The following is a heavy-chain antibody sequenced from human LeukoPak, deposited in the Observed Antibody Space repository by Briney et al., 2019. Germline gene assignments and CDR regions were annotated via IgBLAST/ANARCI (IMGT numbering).Heavy chain of an antibody. CDR1: GFTLSSYA. D-gene: IGHD6-19*01. CDR3: AKGVDWLVPLILDI. J-gene: IGHJ3*02. CDR2: ISGSGGST. Sequence: GGSLRLSCAASGFTLSSYAISWARQAPGKGLEWVSAISGSGGSTYYADSVKGRFTISRDNSKNTLYLQMNSLRAEDTAVYYCAKGVDWLVPLILDIWGQGTMVTVSS. V-gene: IGHV3-23*01.